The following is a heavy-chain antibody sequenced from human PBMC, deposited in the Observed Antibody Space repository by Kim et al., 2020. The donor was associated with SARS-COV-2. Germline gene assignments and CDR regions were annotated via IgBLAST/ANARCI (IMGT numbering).Heavy chain of an antibody. CDR1: GFTFRTYA. CDR3: AREPFGSGNDY. V-gene: IGHV3-23*05. D-gene: IGHD3-10*01. CDR2: ISNTEIT. Sequence: GGSLRLSCVASGFTFRTYAMSWVRQAPGGGLECVSTISNTEITHADSVKGRFTISRDDSRDILYLQMSSLRVEDTAIYYCAREPFGSGNDYWGPGTLVT. J-gene: IGHJ4*02.